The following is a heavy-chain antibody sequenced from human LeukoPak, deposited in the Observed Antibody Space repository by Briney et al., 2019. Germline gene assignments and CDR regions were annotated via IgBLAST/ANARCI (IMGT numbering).Heavy chain of an antibody. CDR3: ARETATGSWYYFKY. CDR2: VYGSGST. CDR1: GGSITSDY. Sequence: SETLSLTCTVSGGSITSDYWSWIRQPAGEGLEWIGRVYGSGSTNSNPSLKSRLTMSMGTSKNQFSLKLTSVTAADTAVYYCARETATGSWYYFKYWGQGTLVTVSS. J-gene: IGHJ4*02. V-gene: IGHV4-4*07.